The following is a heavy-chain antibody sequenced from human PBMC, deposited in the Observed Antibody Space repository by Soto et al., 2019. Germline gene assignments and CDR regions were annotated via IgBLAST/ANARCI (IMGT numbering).Heavy chain of an antibody. J-gene: IGHJ4*02. V-gene: IGHV3-33*01. Sequence: GGSLRLACAASGFTFSSYGMHWVRQAPGKGLEWVAVIWYDGSNKYYADSVKGRFTISRDNSKNTLYLQMNSLRAEDMAVYYCARVQVPGYYDSSGYYIDYWGQGT. CDR2: IWYDGSNK. D-gene: IGHD3-22*01. CDR3: ARVQVPGYYDSSGYYIDY. CDR1: GFTFSSYG.